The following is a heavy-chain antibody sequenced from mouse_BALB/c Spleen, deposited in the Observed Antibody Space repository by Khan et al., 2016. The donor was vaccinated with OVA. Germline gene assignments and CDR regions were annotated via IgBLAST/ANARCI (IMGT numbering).Heavy chain of an antibody. V-gene: IGHV3-2*02. D-gene: IGHD2-10*02. J-gene: IGHJ2*01. CDR2: ISYSGNT. CDR3: ARVYGGDFDY. CDR1: GYSITSDYA. Sequence: EVQLQESGPGLVKPSQSLSPTCTVTGYSITSDYAWNWIRQFPGNKLEWMGFISYSGNTKYNPSLKSRISMTRDTSKNQFFLQLNSVTPEDTATYYCARVYGGDFDYWGQGTTLIVSS.